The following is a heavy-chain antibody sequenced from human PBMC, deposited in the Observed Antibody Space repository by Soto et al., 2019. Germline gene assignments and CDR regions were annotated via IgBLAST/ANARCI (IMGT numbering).Heavy chain of an antibody. CDR3: ARWWSGSRQGFDP. J-gene: IGHJ5*02. Sequence: QVQLQESGPGLVKPSQTLSLTCTVSGGSISSGDYYWSWIRQHPGKGLEWIGYIYYSGSTYYNPPXXXRXXISVDTSKTQFSLKLSSVPAADTAVYYCARWWSGSRQGFDPWGQGTLVTVSS. CDR2: IYYSGST. V-gene: IGHV4-31*03. CDR1: GGSISSGDYY. D-gene: IGHD3-3*01.